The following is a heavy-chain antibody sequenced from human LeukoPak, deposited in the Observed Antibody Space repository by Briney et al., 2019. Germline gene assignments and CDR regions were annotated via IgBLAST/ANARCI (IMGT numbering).Heavy chain of an antibody. CDR2: ISSSSSYI. CDR3: ARHIATIAAAVVDY. V-gene: IGHV3-21*01. Sequence: KPGGSLRLSCAASGFTFSSYSMNWVRQAPGKWLEWVSSISSSSSYIYYADSVKGRFTISRDNAKNSLYLQMNSLRAEDTAVYYCARHIATIAAAVVDYWGQGTLVTVSS. CDR1: GFTFSSYS. J-gene: IGHJ4*02. D-gene: IGHD6-13*01.